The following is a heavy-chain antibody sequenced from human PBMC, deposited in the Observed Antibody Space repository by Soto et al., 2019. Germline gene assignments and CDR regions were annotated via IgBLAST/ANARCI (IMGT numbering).Heavy chain of an antibody. CDR3: AKDSYYYDSSGYYSPGLGGMDV. J-gene: IGHJ6*02. D-gene: IGHD3-22*01. Sequence: QVQLVESGGGVIQPGRSLRLSCAASGFTFSSYGMHWVRQAPGKGLEWVAVISYDGSNKYYADSVKGRFTISRDNSKYTLYLQMNSLRAEDTAVYYCAKDSYYYDSSGYYSPGLGGMDVWGQGTTVTVSS. CDR1: GFTFSSYG. CDR2: ISYDGSNK. V-gene: IGHV3-30*18.